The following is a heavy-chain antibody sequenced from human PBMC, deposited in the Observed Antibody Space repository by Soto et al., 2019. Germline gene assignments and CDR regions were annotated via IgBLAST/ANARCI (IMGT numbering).Heavy chain of an antibody. D-gene: IGHD3-3*01. CDR3: AKDRLSYYQRITICGVVIKVPPDY. J-gene: IGHJ4*02. Sequence: QVQLVESGGGVVQPGRSLRLSCAASGFTFSSYGMHWVRQAPGKGLEWVAVISYDGSNKYYADSMKGRFTISRDNSKNTLYLQMTSLRAEDPAVYYCAKDRLSYYQRITICGVVIKVPPDYWGQGTLVTVSS. V-gene: IGHV3-30*18. CDR1: GFTFSSYG. CDR2: ISYDGSNK.